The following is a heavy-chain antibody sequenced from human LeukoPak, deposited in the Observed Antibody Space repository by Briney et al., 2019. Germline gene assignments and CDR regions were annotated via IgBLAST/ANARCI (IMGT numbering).Heavy chain of an antibody. CDR3: ASSVGYLFPTN. CDR1: GGSFSGFY. V-gene: IGHV4-34*01. J-gene: IGHJ4*02. D-gene: IGHD5-18*01. Sequence: PSETLSLTCAIYGGSFSGFYWSWIRQPPGTGLEWIGEVNLSGGAFYNPSLKSRVTISIDTSKQQFFLKLRSVAAADTAHYYCASSVGYLFPTNWGQGTLVTVSS. CDR2: VNLSGGA.